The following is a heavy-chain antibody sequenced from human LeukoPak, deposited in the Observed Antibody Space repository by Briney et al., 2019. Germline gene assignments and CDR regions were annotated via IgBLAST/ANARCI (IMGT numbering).Heavy chain of an antibody. CDR3: ARDPTGDHGGEDY. CDR1: GYTFTGYY. J-gene: IGHJ4*02. CDR2: INPNSGGT. V-gene: IGHV1-2*02. D-gene: IGHD7-27*01. Sequence: ASVKVSCKASGYTFTGYYTHWVRQAPGQGLEWMGWINPNSGGTNYAQKFQGRVTMTRDTSISTAYMELSRLRSDDTAVYYCARDPTGDHGGEDYWGQGTLVTVSS.